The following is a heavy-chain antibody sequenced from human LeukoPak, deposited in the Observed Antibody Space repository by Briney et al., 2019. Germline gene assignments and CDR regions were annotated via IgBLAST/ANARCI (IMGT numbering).Heavy chain of an antibody. CDR1: GFTFDDYA. D-gene: IGHD6-6*01. CDR3: AKGYSSSYTAYMDV. J-gene: IGHJ6*03. V-gene: IGHV3-9*03. Sequence: GGSLRLSRAASGFTFDDYAMHWVRQAPGKGLEWVSGISWNSGSIGYADSVKGRFTISRDNAKNSLFLQMNSLRAEDMAVYYCAKGYSSSYTAYMDVWGKGTTVTVSS. CDR2: ISWNSGSI.